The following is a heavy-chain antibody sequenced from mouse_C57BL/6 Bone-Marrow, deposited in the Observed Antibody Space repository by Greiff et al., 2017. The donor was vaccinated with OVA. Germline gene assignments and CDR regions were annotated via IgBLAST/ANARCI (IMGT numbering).Heavy chain of an antibody. J-gene: IGHJ2*01. Sequence: VESGASVKISCKASGYAFSSYWMNWVKQRPGKGLEWIGQIYPGDGDTNYNGKFKGKATLTADKSSSTAYMQLSSLTSEDSAVYFCAREGYYGRCYFDYWGQGTTLTVSS. CDR2: IYPGDGDT. CDR3: AREGYYGRCYFDY. CDR1: GYAFSSYW. V-gene: IGHV1-80*01. D-gene: IGHD1-1*01.